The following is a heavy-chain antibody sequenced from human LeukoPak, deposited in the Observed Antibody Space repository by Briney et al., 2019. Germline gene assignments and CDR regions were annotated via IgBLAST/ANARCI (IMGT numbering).Heavy chain of an antibody. V-gene: IGHV4-34*01. D-gene: IGHD6-19*01. Sequence: SETLSLTCAVYGGSFSGYYWSWIRQPPGKGLEWIGEINHSGSTNYNPSLKSRVTISVDTSKNQFSLKLSSVTAADTAVYYCARASSGWYNWFDPWGQGTLVTVSS. J-gene: IGHJ5*02. CDR1: GGSFSGYY. CDR2: INHSGST. CDR3: ARASSGWYNWFDP.